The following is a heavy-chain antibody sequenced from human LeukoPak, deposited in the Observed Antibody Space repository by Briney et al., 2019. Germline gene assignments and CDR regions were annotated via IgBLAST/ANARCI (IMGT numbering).Heavy chain of an antibody. CDR3: ASGVVVTRNWFDP. D-gene: IGHD3-22*01. Sequence: GGSLRLSCAASGFIFSSYAMSWVRQAPGKGLEWVSYGGSGGSTYYADSVKGRFTVSRDNSKSTLYLQMNSLTAEDTAVYYCASGVVVTRNWFDPWGQGTLVTVSS. V-gene: IGHV3-23*01. CDR2: GGSGGST. J-gene: IGHJ5*02. CDR1: GFIFSSYA.